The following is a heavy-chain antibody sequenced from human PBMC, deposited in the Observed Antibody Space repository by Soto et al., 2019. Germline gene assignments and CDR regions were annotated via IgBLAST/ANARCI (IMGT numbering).Heavy chain of an antibody. V-gene: IGHV3-9*01. CDR3: AKDHDEDFGFDLDYMNY. Sequence: GGSLRLFCAASGFNFDDYAMHWVRQAPGKNMEWVSGISWEGGSVGYADSVKGRFTISRDNAKNSLYLEMNDLRSEDTALYYCAKDHDEDFGFDLDYMNYWGQGTLVTVSS. CDR2: ISWEGGSV. CDR1: GFNFDDYA. J-gene: IGHJ4*02. D-gene: IGHD5-12*01.